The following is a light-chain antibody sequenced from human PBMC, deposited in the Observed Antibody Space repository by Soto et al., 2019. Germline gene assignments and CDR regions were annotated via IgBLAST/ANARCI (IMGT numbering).Light chain of an antibody. Sequence: EIFFTPSPATLSLTPRERATLTCMASQSVSSYLAWYQQKPGQAPRLLIFGASSRSTGIPDRFSGSGSGTDFTLTISRLEPEDFAVYYCQQYGSSPITFGQGTRLEIK. V-gene: IGKV3-20*01. CDR1: QSVSSY. J-gene: IGKJ5*01. CDR3: QQYGSSPIT. CDR2: GAS.